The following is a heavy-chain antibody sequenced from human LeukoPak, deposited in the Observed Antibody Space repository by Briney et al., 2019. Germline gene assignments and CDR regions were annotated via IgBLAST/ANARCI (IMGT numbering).Heavy chain of an antibody. CDR3: ARDRQQLGYYYYGMDV. D-gene: IGHD6-13*01. Sequence: ASETLSLTCTVSGGSISSYYWSWIRQPPGKGLEWIGYIYYSGSTNYNPSLKSRVTISVDTSKNQFSLKLSSVTAEDTAVYYCARDRQQLGYYYYGMDVWGKGTTVTVSS. CDR1: GGSISSYY. J-gene: IGHJ6*04. V-gene: IGHV4-59*01. CDR2: IYYSGST.